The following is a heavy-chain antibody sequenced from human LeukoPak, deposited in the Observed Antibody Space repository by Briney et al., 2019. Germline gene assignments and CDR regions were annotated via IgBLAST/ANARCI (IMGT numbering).Heavy chain of an antibody. CDR2: IKEDGSEK. D-gene: IGHD6-19*01. J-gene: IGHJ4*02. Sequence: SGGSLRLSCAASGFTFSGYGMTWVRLAPGKGLEWVANIKEDGSEKHYADSVKGRFTISRDNAKNSLYLQMDTLRFEDTAVYYCACTIAVGYWGQGTLVTVSS. CDR3: ACTIAVGY. V-gene: IGHV3-7*01. CDR1: GFTFSGYG.